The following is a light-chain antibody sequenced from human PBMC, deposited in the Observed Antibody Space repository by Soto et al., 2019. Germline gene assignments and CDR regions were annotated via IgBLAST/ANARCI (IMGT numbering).Light chain of an antibody. CDR2: GAS. CDR1: QSVSNNY. J-gene: IGKJ2*01. V-gene: IGKV3-20*01. CDR3: QQYGSSPYT. Sequence: EIVLTQSPGTLSLSPGERATLSCRASQSVSNNYLAWYQQKPGQAPRLVIYGASSRATGIPDRFSGSGSGTDFTLTISRLEPEDFAVYYCQQYGSSPYTFGQETKLEIK.